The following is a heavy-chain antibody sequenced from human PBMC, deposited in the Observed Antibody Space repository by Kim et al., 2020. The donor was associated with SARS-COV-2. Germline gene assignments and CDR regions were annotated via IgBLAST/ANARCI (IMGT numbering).Heavy chain of an antibody. J-gene: IGHJ4*02. D-gene: IGHD6-6*01. Sequence: GGSLRLSCEASKFSFSEYRMSWVRQAPGKGLEWVAGIEKDGSHKYYGGSVKGRFTISKDNSQNSLYLQMISLRVEDTAVYYCVTERLGRDLWQLWDYWGQGTLATVSS. V-gene: IGHV3-7*01. CDR3: VTERLGRDLWQLWDY. CDR2: IEKDGSHK. CDR1: KFSFSEYR.